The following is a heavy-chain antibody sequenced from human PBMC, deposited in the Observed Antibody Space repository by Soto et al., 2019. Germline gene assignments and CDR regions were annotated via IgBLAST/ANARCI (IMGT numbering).Heavy chain of an antibody. CDR2: LSAYNGDT. CDR3: ARWSTIVGGAEALDI. V-gene: IGHV1-18*01. CDR1: GYTFINYG. Sequence: QVQLVQSGAEVKKPGASVRVSCKTSGYTFINYGITWVRQAPGQGLEWMGWLSAYNGDTSSSEKVQDRFTMTTDTSTNTVYIDLRSLRSDDTAVYYCARWSTIVGGAEALDIWGQGTMVIVSS. D-gene: IGHD1-26*01. J-gene: IGHJ3*02.